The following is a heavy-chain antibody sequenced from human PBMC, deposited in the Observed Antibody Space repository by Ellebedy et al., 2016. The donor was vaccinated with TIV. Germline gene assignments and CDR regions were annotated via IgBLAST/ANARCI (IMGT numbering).Heavy chain of an antibody. V-gene: IGHV4-30-4*01. J-gene: IGHJ4*02. CDR1: GGSINSGDYY. CDR3: ARETDFWSDSSYFDY. CDR2: IYYSETT. D-gene: IGHD3-3*01. Sequence: SETLSLXXSVSGGSINSGDYYWSWIRQPPGKGLEWLGYIYYSETTYYNTSLKSRITISVDTSKNQFSLRLSSVTAADTAVYFCARETDFWSDSSYFDYWGQGILVTISS.